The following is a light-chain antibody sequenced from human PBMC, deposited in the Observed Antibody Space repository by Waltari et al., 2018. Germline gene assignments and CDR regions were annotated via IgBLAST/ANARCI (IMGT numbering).Light chain of an antibody. CDR3: QQYDDLPPFT. CDR1: QDISVF. V-gene: IGKV1-33*01. J-gene: IGKJ3*01. CDR2: DAS. Sequence: DIQMTQSPSSLSASLGDRVTITCQASQDISVFLYWYQQKPGEAPNLLTYDASILQAGVPSRFSGGGSGTDFTHNISSLQPEDVATYYCQQYDDLPPFTFGPGTKVDLK.